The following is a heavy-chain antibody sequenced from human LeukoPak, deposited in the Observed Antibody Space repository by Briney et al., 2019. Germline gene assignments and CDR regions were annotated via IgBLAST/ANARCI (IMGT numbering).Heavy chain of an antibody. J-gene: IGHJ4*02. Sequence: GGSLRPSCAASGFTFSSYVMHWVRQAPGKGLEYVSGISSNGDSTHYVSSVKDRFTISRDNSKNTLYLQMGSLRAEDKAVYYCARDSRFGEYYDSAIIGDYWGQGTLVTVSS. CDR3: ARDSRFGEYYDSAIIGDY. CDR2: ISSNGDST. V-gene: IGHV3-64*01. D-gene: IGHD3-22*01. CDR1: GFTFSSYV.